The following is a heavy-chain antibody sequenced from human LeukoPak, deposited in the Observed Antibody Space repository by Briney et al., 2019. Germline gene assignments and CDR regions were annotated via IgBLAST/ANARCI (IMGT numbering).Heavy chain of an antibody. V-gene: IGHV3-21*01. CDR2: ISSSSSYI. CDR3: ARNKDTAMVTSWFDP. J-gene: IGHJ5*02. Sequence: GGSLRLSCAASGFTFSSYWMNWVRQAPGKGLEWVSSISSSSSYIYYADSVKGRFTISRDNAKNSLYLQMNSLRAEDTAVYYCARNKDTAMVTSWFDPWGQGTLVTVSS. D-gene: IGHD5-18*01. CDR1: GFTFSSYW.